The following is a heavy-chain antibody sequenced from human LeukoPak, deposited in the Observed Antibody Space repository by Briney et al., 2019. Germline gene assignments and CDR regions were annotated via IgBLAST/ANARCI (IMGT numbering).Heavy chain of an antibody. CDR3: VRKNRDFNAAFDI. CDR2: SYSDSNT. V-gene: IGHV3-53*01. CDR1: GFTVSSNY. D-gene: IGHD1-14*01. J-gene: IGHJ3*02. Sequence: PGGSLRLSCAASGFTVSSNYMSWVRQAPGKGLEWVSISYSDSNTNYADSVKGRFTISRDTSQNTLSLQMNGLRAEDTAVYYCVRKNRDFNAAFDIWGQGTVVTVSS.